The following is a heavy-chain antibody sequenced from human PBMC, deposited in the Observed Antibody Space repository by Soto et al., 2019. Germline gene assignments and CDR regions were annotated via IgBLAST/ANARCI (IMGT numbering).Heavy chain of an antibody. V-gene: IGHV3-23*01. Sequence: QLLESGGGLVQRGGSVRLSCAASTFTFSSYAMSWVRQAPGKGLEWVSAFTGSGGATYYAASVKGRFAISRDNSKSTLYLQMNSLRGEDTAVYYCVGSTGMPPLDYWGQGTLVTVSS. D-gene: IGHD5-18*01. CDR2: FTGSGGAT. J-gene: IGHJ4*02. CDR3: VGSTGMPPLDY. CDR1: TFTFSSYA.